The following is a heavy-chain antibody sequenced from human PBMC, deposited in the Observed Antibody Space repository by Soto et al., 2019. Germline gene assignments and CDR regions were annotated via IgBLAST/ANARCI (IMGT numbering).Heavy chain of an antibody. CDR1: GYTFTSYG. D-gene: IGHD3-22*01. CDR2: ISAYNGNT. J-gene: IGHJ4*02. V-gene: IGHV1-18*01. Sequence: ASVKVSCKASGYTFTSYGISWARQAPGQGLEWMGWISAYNGNTNYAQKLQGRVTMTTDTSTSTAYMELRSLRSDDTAVYYWARVSYYCDSSGYRGHFDYWGQGTLVTVSS. CDR3: ARVSYYCDSSGYRGHFDY.